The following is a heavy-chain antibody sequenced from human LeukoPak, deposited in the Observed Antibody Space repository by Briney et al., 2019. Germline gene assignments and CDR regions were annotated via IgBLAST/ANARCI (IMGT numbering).Heavy chain of an antibody. CDR2: INSDGSSR. D-gene: IGHD6-19*01. J-gene: IGHJ4*02. V-gene: IGHV3-74*01. Sequence: GGSLRLSCAASGFIFSNYAMHWVRQAPGKGLVWVSRINSDGSSRTYADSVKGRFTISRDNAKNTLYLQMDSLRAEDTAVYYCARDPAPSGWYDYWGQGTLVTVSS. CDR1: GFIFSNYA. CDR3: ARDPAPSGWYDY.